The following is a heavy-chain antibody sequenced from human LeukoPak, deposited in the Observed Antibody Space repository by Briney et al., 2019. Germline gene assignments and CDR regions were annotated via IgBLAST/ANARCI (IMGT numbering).Heavy chain of an antibody. CDR3: AAGDYYYYMDV. D-gene: IGHD1-26*01. Sequence: ASVKVSCKASGYTFTSYYMHWVRQAPGQGLEWMGIINPSGGSTSYAQKFQSRVTMTRDMSTSTVYMELSSLRSEDTAVYYCAAGDYYYYMDVWGKGTTVTVSS. V-gene: IGHV1-46*01. CDR2: INPSGGST. CDR1: GYTFTSYY. J-gene: IGHJ6*03.